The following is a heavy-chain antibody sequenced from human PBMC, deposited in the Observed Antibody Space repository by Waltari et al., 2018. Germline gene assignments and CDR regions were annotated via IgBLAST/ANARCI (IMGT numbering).Heavy chain of an antibody. D-gene: IGHD3-10*01. CDR2: ISSSSITI. Sequence: EVQLVESGGGLVQPGGSLRLSCAASGFTFSSYSMNWVRQAPGKGLAWVSYISSSSITIYDADSVKGRFTISRDNAKNSLYLQMNSLRAEDTAVYYCARDQGLSSYYGSGSYPHYFDYWGQGTLVTVSS. CDR3: ARDQGLSSYYGSGSYPHYFDY. CDR1: GFTFSSYS. J-gene: IGHJ4*02. V-gene: IGHV3-48*01.